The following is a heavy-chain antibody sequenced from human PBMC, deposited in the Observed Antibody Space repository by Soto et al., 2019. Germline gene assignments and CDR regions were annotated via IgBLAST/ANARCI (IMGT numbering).Heavy chain of an antibody. J-gene: IGHJ3*02. CDR1: GFTFDNYA. CDR3: AKDMKQTPDDAFDI. CDR2: ISWNSGTI. Sequence: DVQLVESGGGLIHPGRSLRLSCAASGFTFDNYAMHWVRQAPGKGLEWVSRISWNSGTIDYADSVKGRFTISRDNAKNSLYLQMNGLRAEDTALYYCAKDMKQTPDDAFDIWGQGTMVTVSS. V-gene: IGHV3-9*01.